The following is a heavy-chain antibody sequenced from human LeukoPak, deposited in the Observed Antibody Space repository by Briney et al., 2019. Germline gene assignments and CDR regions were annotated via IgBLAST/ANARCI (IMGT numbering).Heavy chain of an antibody. CDR2: IIPIFGTG. Sequence: AASVKVSCKSSGGTFSSYAISWVRQAPGQGLEWVGGIIPIFGTGNYAQKFQGRVTITADESTSTAYMELSSLRSEDAAVDVCAGVGTDFDYWGQGTLVTAS. J-gene: IGHJ4*02. V-gene: IGHV1-69*01. D-gene: IGHD1/OR15-1a*01. CDR1: GGTFSSYA. CDR3: AGVGTDFDY.